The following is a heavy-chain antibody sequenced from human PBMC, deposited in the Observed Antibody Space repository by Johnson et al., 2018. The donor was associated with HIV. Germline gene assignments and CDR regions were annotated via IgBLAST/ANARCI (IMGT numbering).Heavy chain of an antibody. V-gene: IGHV3-30*04. CDR1: GFTFSSYA. D-gene: IGHD3-22*01. J-gene: IGHJ3*02. Sequence: QVQLVESGGGVVQPGRSLRLSCAASGFTFSSYAMNWVRQAPGKGLEWVAVISYDGSNKYYADSVKGRFTISRDNSKNTLYLQMNSLRAEDTAVYYCARGGYYDRSGSAFDSWGQGTMVTVSS. CDR2: ISYDGSNK. CDR3: ARGGYYDRSGSAFDS.